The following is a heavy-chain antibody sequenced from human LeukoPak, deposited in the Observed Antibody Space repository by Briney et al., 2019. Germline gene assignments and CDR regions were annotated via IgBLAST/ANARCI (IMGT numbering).Heavy chain of an antibody. Sequence: GGSLRLSCTASGFSFSNFWMQWVRQAPGKGLVWVSHITSDGSTTTYADSVKGRFTTSRDNAKNTLYLQMNSLRAEDTAVYYCEKNNSGVDYGGGGPLVTVSS. D-gene: IGHD4-23*01. V-gene: IGHV3-74*01. CDR3: EKNNSGVDY. J-gene: IGHJ4*02. CDR1: GFSFSNFW. CDR2: ITSDGSTT.